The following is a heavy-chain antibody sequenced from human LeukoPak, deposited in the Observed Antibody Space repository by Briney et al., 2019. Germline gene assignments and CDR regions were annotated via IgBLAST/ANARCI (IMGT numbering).Heavy chain of an antibody. J-gene: IGHJ3*02. CDR1: VLTFSSYA. CDR3: ARDWGTMIVGAFDI. D-gene: IGHD3-22*01. Sequence: RGSLRLSRAASVLTFSSYATHAVRQAPRKGLGRVADISYDGSNKHYADSAKGRFTISRDNSKNTLYLQMNSLRAEDTAVYYCARDWGTMIVGAFDIWGQGTMVTVSS. V-gene: IGHV3-30-3*01. CDR2: ISYDGSNK.